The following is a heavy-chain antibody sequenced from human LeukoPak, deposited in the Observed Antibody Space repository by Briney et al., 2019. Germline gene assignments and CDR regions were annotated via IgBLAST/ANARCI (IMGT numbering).Heavy chain of an antibody. J-gene: IGHJ3*02. CDR2: IYPGDSDT. V-gene: IGHV5-51*01. CDR3: ARHLNGDAFDI. D-gene: IGHD2-8*01. Sequence: GESLKISCEGSGYSFTNYWIAWVRQMPGKGLECMGIIYPGDSDTTYSPSFQGHITISADKSISTAYLQWNSLKASDTAMYYCARHLNGDAFDIWGQGTVVTVSS. CDR1: GYSFTNYW.